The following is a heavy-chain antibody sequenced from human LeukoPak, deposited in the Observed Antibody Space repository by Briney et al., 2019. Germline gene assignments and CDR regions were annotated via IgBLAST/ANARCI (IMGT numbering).Heavy chain of an antibody. D-gene: IGHD6-19*01. CDR2: IYTSGDI. V-gene: IGHV4-61*02. CDR1: GGSINSASYY. CDR3: ARGLVGEWLVHAYFDY. Sequence: SETLSLTCIVSGGSINSASYYWSWVRQPAGKGLEWIGRIYTSGDINYNPSLKSRVTMSVDTSKNQFSLKLSSVTAADTAVYYCARGLVGEWLVHAYFDYWGQGTLVTVSS. J-gene: IGHJ4*02.